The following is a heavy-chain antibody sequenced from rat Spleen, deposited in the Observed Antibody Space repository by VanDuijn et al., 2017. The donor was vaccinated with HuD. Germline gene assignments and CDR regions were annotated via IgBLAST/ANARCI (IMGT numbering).Heavy chain of an antibody. CDR1: GFTFSSYW. J-gene: IGHJ3*01. CDR2: IITDGGNT. CDR3: AKDRDGGYAFAY. V-gene: IGHV5-58*01. D-gene: IGHD1-11*01. Sequence: EVQLVETGGGLVQPGRSLKLSCVASGFTFSSYWMYWIRQAPGKGLEWVSSIITDGGNTYYPDSVKGRFTISRDNAENIVYLQMNSLRSEDTATYYCAKDRDGGYAFAYWGQGTLVTVSS.